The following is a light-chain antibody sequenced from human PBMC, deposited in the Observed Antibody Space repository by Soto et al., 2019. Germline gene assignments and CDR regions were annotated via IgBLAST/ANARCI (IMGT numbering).Light chain of an antibody. CDR2: AAP. J-gene: IGKJ1*01. CDR3: QQSYSSWT. Sequence: DIQMTQSPSSLSACVGDRVTITCRASQSIGNHLNWYRQKPGKPPDLLIYAAPSLHSGVPSRFSGSGSGTDFTLTISSLQPEDFATFYCQQSYSSWTFGQGTKVDNK. CDR1: QSIGNH. V-gene: IGKV1-39*01.